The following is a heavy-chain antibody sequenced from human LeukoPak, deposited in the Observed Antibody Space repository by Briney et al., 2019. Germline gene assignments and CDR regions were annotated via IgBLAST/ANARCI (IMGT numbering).Heavy chain of an antibody. Sequence: SETLSLTCTVSGGSISSHYWSWVRQPPGKGLEWIGYIYDSGSTNYNPSLKSRVTISVDTSKNQFSLKLGSVTAADTAVYYCARLVAYCSSTSCSDYWGQGTLVTVSS. CDR1: GGSISSHY. V-gene: IGHV4-59*11. CDR2: IYDSGST. D-gene: IGHD2-2*01. J-gene: IGHJ4*02. CDR3: ARLVAYCSSTSCSDY.